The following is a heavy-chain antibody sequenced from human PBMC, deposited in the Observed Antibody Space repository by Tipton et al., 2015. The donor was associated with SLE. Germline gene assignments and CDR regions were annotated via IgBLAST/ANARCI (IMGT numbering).Heavy chain of an antibody. D-gene: IGHD2-8*02. Sequence: TLSLTCIVSGGSITTRSYYWGWIRQPPGKGLEWIASISYSGATYYNPSLKSRVIISLDTSRNHFSLKLTSVTAAATAVYFCARDRDIVLEPVPIPPAFDIWGQGTTVTVSS. J-gene: IGHJ3*02. V-gene: IGHV4-39*07. CDR2: ISYSGAT. CDR3: ARDRDIVLEPVPIPPAFDI. CDR1: GGSITTRSYY.